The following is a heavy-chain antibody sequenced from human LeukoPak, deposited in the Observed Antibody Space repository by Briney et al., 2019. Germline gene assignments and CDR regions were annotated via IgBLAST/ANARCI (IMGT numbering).Heavy chain of an antibody. D-gene: IGHD3-16*02. CDR2: IKQDGSEK. CDR1: GFTFSSYW. V-gene: IGHV3-7*01. J-gene: IGHJ4*02. Sequence: GGSLRLSCAASGFTFSSYWMSWVRQAPGKGLEWVANIKQDGSEKYYVDSVKCRFTISRDNAKNSLYLQMNSLRAEDTAVYYCARDYRVWGSYRLGDYWGQGTLVTVSS. CDR3: ARDYRVWGSYRLGDY.